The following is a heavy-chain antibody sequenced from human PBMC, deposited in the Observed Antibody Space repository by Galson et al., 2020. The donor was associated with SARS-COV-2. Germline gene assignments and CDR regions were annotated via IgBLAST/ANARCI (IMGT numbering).Heavy chain of an antibody. CDR1: GFTFNSYG. D-gene: IGHD1-26*01. V-gene: IGHV3-30*18. Sequence: GESLKISCAASGFTFNSYGMHWVRQAPGKGLEWVAVISDDGSNKYYADSVKGRFTISRDNSKNTLYLQMNSLRAEDTAVYYCAKGGEWELLRYFHHCGQGTLVTVSS. CDR2: ISDDGSNK. CDR3: AKGGEWELLRYFHH. J-gene: IGHJ1*01.